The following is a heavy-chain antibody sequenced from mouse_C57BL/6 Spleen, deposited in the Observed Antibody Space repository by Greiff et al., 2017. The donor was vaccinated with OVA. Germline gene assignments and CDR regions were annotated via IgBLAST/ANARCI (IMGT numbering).Heavy chain of an antibody. V-gene: IGHV5-17*01. CDR2: ISSGSSTI. CDR1: GFTFSDYG. CDR3: ARGHYGSSYYWYFDV. J-gene: IGHJ1*03. D-gene: IGHD1-1*01. Sequence: EVKLVESGGGLVKPGGSLKLSCAASGFTFSDYGMHWVRQAPEKGLEWVAYISSGSSTIYYADTVKGRFTISRDNAKNTLFLQMTSLRSEDTAMYYCARGHYGSSYYWYFDVWGTGTTVTVSS.